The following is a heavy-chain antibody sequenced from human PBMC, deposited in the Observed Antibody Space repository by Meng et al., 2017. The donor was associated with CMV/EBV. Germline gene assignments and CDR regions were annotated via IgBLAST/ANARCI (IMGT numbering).Heavy chain of an antibody. CDR1: GFTFTYYV. CDR3: ARDGRYSGYDTAYFDY. V-gene: IGHV3-64*02. J-gene: IGHJ4*02. D-gene: IGHD5-12*01. Sequence: GESLKISCAAPGFTFTYYVMHWVRQSPGKGLEHVAAVHTNGGSTYYADSVKGRFTISRGNSKNTVYLQMGSLRAEDTAVYYCARDGRYSGYDTAYFDYWGQGTLVTVSS. CDR2: VHTNGGST.